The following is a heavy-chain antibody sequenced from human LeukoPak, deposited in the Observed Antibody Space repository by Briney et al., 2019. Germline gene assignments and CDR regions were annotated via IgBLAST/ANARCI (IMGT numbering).Heavy chain of an antibody. Sequence: ASVKVSCKASGYTFTSYYMHWVRQAPGQGLEWMGIINPSGGSTSYAQKFQGRVTMTRDTSTSTVYMELSSLRSEDTAVYYCAREELQIEYYYYGMDVWGKGTTVTVSS. CDR2: INPSGGST. D-gene: IGHD1-26*01. V-gene: IGHV1-46*01. CDR3: AREELQIEYYYYGMDV. CDR1: GYTFTSYY. J-gene: IGHJ6*04.